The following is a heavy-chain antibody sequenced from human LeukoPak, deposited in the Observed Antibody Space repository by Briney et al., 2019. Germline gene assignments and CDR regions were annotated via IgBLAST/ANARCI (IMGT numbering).Heavy chain of an antibody. J-gene: IGHJ3*02. D-gene: IGHD2-21*02. V-gene: IGHV3-23*01. CDR2: ISGSGGST. CDR1: GFTFSSYA. Sequence: GSLRPSCAASGFTFSSYAMSWVRQAPGKGLEWVSAISGSGGSTYYADSVKGRFTISRDNSKNTLYLQMNSLRAEDTAVYYCAKTDGVVVTAIDAFDIWGQGTMVTVSS. CDR3: AKTDGVVVTAIDAFDI.